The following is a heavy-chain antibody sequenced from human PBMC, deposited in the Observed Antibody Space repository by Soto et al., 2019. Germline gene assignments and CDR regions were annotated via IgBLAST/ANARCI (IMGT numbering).Heavy chain of an antibody. CDR3: AGYCSGGSCSRYNWFDP. V-gene: IGHV4-31*03. D-gene: IGHD2-15*01. CDR1: GGSISSGGYY. Sequence: QVQLQESGPGLVKPSQTLSLTCTVSGGSISSGGYYWSWIRQHPGKGLEWIGYIYYSGSTYYNPSLKSRVTLSVDTSKNQFSLKLSSVTAADTAVYYCAGYCSGGSCSRYNWFDPWGQGTLVTVSS. CDR2: IYYSGST. J-gene: IGHJ5*02.